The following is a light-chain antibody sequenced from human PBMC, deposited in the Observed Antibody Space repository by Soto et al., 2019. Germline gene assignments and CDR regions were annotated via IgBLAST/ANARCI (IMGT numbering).Light chain of an antibody. Sequence: QSALTQPPSVSGSPGQSVIISCTGTSSDVGSSNRVSWYQQPPGTAPKLVIYEVSNRPSGVPDRFSGSKSGSTASLTISGLQPEDEADYYCTLYRSSSTLVFGGGTKLTVL. CDR1: SSDVGSSNR. CDR2: EVS. J-gene: IGLJ2*01. CDR3: TLYRSSSTLV. V-gene: IGLV2-18*01.